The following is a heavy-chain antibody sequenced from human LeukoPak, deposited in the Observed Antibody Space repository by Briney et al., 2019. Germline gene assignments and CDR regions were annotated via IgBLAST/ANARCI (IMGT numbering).Heavy chain of an antibody. CDR3: TRAAYFDFWSGNLFQH. V-gene: IGHV3-49*04. J-gene: IGHJ1*01. CDR1: GFTFGDYV. CDR2: IRSEAYGGTI. D-gene: IGHD3-3*01. Sequence: GGSLRLSCTTSGFTFGDYVMGWVRQAPGKGLEWVGFIRSEAYGGTIEYAASVEGGFTFSRDDSKSIAYLQMNRLKTEDTAVYYCTRAAYFDFWSGNLFQHWGQGTLVTVSS.